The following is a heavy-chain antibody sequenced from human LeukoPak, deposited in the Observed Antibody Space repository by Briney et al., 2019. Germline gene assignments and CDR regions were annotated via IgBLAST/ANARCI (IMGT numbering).Heavy chain of an antibody. V-gene: IGHV4-39*01. J-gene: IGHJ2*01. CDR2: IYYSGSP. CDR3: ARVYWYFDL. Sequence: KSSETLSLTRTVSGDSISSSNYYWGWIRQPPGKGLEWIGSIYYSGSPYYNPSLKSRVTISVDTSKNQFSLKLSSVTAADTAVYYCARVYWYFDLWGRGTLVTVSS. CDR1: GDSISSSNYY.